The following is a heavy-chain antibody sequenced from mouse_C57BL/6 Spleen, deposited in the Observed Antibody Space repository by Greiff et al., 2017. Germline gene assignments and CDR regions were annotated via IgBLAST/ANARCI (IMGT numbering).Heavy chain of an antibody. J-gene: IGHJ4*01. Sequence: EVKLVESGPGLVKPSQSLSLTCSVTGYSITSGYYWNWIRQFPGNKLEWMGYISYDGSNNYNPSLKNRISITRDTSKNQFFLKLNSVTTEDTATYYCARRKFDGYDAMDYWGQGTSVTVSS. CDR3: ARRKFDGYDAMDY. CDR1: GYSITSGYY. CDR2: ISYDGSN. V-gene: IGHV3-6*01. D-gene: IGHD2-3*01.